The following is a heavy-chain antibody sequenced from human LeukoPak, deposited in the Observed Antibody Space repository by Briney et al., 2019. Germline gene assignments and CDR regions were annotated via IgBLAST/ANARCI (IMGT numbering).Heavy chain of an antibody. CDR3: EKDPENNGYSDGSFHY. D-gene: IGHD3-22*01. Sequence: GGSLRLSCTASGFTFNIFGMYWVRQAPGKGLEWVAFIRNDGTHGKYGDSVKGRFTISRDNSKNTLYLLMNSLRGEDTAIYYCEKDPENNGYSDGSFHYWGRGPLVSVSS. J-gene: IGHJ4*02. CDR2: IRNDGTHG. CDR1: GFTFNIFG. V-gene: IGHV3-30*02.